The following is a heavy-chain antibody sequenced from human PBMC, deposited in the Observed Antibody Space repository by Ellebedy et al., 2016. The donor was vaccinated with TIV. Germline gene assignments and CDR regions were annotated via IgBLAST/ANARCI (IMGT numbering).Heavy chain of an antibody. CDR3: ASEDYWRFDY. CDR2: ISARADRT. CDR1: GFVFRRYG. D-gene: IGHD2-8*02. J-gene: IGHJ4*02. V-gene: IGHV3-23*01. Sequence: GGSLRLSXAASGFVFRRYGMYWVRQAPGKGLEWISGISARADRTYIVDSVKGRFYISRDNSENSLYLQMNSLRADDTAVYYCASEDYWRFDYWGQGTLVTVSS.